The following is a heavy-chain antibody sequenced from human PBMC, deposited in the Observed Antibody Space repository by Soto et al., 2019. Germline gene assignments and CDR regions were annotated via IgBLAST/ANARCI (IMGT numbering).Heavy chain of an antibody. V-gene: IGHV1-2*04. CDR3: ARAQSFSFDY. CDR1: GYTFTDYD. CDR2: INPNSGGT. Sequence: ASVKVSCKASGYTFTDYDMHWVRQAPGHGLEWMGWINPNSGGTKYAQNFQGWVTMTRDTSISTAYMELSRLRSDDTAVYYCARAQSFSFDYWGQGTLVTVSS. J-gene: IGHJ4*02.